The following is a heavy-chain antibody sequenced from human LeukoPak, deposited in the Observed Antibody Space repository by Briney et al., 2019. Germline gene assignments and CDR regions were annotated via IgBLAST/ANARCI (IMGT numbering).Heavy chain of an antibody. D-gene: IGHD2-2*01. CDR2: ISGSGGST. Sequence: GGSLRLSCAASGFTFSSYGMSWVRQAPGKGLEWVSAISGSGGSTYYADSVKGRFTISRDNSKNTLYLQMNSLRAEDTAVYHCAKWRYCIKTSCSRDAFDIWGHGTMVTVSS. CDR1: GFTFSSYG. CDR3: AKWRYCIKTSCSRDAFDI. J-gene: IGHJ3*02. V-gene: IGHV3-23*01.